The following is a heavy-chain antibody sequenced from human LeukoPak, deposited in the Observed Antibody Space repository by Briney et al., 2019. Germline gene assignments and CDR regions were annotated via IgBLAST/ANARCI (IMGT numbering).Heavy chain of an antibody. J-gene: IGHJ6*04. CDR2: IYYRGST. D-gene: IGHD3-10*01. CDR3: ARDAGDDYDYYYGVDV. Sequence: SETLSLTCAVSGGSISSYCWSWIRQPPGKGLEWIGYIYYRGSTNYNPSLKSRVTISLDTSKNQFSLKLNSVTAADTAVYYCARDAGDDYDYYYGVDVWGKGTTVTVSS. CDR1: GGSISSYC. V-gene: IGHV4-59*01.